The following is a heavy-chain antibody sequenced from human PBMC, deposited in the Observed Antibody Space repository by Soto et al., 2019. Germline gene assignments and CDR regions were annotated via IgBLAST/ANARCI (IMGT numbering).Heavy chain of an antibody. V-gene: IGHV3-30-3*01. CDR3: AREWSTSGDLDY. D-gene: IGHD2-21*02. CDR2: ISYDGSIK. Sequence: QVQLVESGGGVVQPGRSLSLSCAATGFTFSSHSTQWVHQAPGKGLERVAVISYDGSIKYYADSVKGRFTISRDNSKNTAYLQMNSLRAEDTAVFYCAREWSTSGDLDYWGQGTLVIVSS. J-gene: IGHJ4*02. CDR1: GFTFSSHS.